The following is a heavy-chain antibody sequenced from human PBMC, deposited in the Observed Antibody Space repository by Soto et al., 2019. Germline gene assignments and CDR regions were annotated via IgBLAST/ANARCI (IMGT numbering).Heavy chain of an antibody. D-gene: IGHD1-26*01. Sequence: ASVKVSCKASGYTFTSYAMHWVRQAPGQRLEWMGWINAGNGNTKYSQKFQGRVTITRDTSASTAYMELSSLRSEDTAVYYCARTLVGATHISHSYFDCWGQGTLVTVSS. CDR1: GYTFTSYA. CDR3: ARTLVGATHISHSYFDC. CDR2: INAGNGNT. V-gene: IGHV1-3*01. J-gene: IGHJ4*02.